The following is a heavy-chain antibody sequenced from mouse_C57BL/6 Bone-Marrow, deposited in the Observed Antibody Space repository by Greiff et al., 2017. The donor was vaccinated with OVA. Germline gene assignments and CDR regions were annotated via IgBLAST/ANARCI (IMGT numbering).Heavy chain of an antibody. J-gene: IGHJ1*03. D-gene: IGHD1-1*01. CDR2: ISSGSSTI. CDR1: GFTFSDYG. V-gene: IGHV5-17*01. Sequence: EVKLVESGGGLVKPGGSLKLSCAASGFTFSDYGMHWVRQAPEKGLEWVAYISSGSSTIYYADTVKGRFNISRDNAKNTLFLQMTSLRSEDTAMYYCARSGNWYFDVWGTGTTVTVSS. CDR3: ARSGNWYFDV.